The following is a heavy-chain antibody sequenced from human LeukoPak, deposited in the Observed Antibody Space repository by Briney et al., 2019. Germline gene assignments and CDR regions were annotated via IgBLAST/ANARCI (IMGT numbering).Heavy chain of an antibody. CDR2: IYDSGST. CDR1: GGSISSYY. V-gene: IGHV4-59*01. Sequence: SETLSLTCTVSGGSISSYYWSWVREPAGKGLEGIGGIYDSGSTTYNPSLKSRVTISVDTSNNQFSLKLTSVTAADTAVSYCARAPALMTTAVTLGPGGAFDIWGQGTMVTVSS. J-gene: IGHJ3*02. CDR3: ARAPALMTTAVTLGPGGAFDI. D-gene: IGHD4-23*01.